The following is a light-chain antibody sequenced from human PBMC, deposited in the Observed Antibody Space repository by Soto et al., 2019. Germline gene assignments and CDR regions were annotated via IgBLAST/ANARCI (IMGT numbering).Light chain of an antibody. CDR3: QQYDNYPLT. CDR1: QSVRSW. CDR2: DAS. J-gene: IGKJ4*01. Sequence: DIQMPQSPATLSASVGDRVTITCRASQSVRSWLAWYQQKPGTAPKLLIFDASRLESGVPSRFSGSASGTEFTLTISSLQPDDFATYYCQQYDNYPLTFGGGTKVDIK. V-gene: IGKV1-5*01.